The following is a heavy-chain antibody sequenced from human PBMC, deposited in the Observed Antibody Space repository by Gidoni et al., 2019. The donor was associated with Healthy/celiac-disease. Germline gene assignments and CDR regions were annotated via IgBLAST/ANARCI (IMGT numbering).Heavy chain of an antibody. Sequence: CTASGFTFGDYAMSWVCQAPGTGLKWVGFISSKDYGGTTEYAASVKGRFTISRDDAKSIAYLQMNSLKTEDTAVYYCTRIMITFGGVIPNWFDSWGQGTLVTVSS. CDR1: GFTFGDYA. CDR3: TRIMITFGGVIPNWFDS. D-gene: IGHD3-16*01. J-gene: IGHJ5*01. CDR2: ISSKDYGGTT. V-gene: IGHV3-49*04.